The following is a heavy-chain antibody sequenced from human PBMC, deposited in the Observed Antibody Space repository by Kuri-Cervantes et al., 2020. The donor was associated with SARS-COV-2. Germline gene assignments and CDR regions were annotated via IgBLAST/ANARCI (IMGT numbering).Heavy chain of an antibody. D-gene: IGHD1-26*01. J-gene: IGHJ4*02. V-gene: IGHV5-51*04. Sequence: KVSCKGSGYSFTNYWIGWVRQMPGKGLEWMGIIYPGDSDTRYSPSFQGQVTISADKPISTAYLQWSSLKASDTAMYYCATSGKEEWELLGFDYWGQGTLVTVSS. CDR3: ATSGKEEWELLGFDY. CDR2: IYPGDSDT. CDR1: GYSFTNYW.